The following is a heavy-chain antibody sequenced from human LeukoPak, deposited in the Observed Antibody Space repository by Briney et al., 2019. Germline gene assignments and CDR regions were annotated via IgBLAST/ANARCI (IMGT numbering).Heavy chain of an antibody. CDR1: GFTFSSYG. Sequence: GGSLRLSCAASGFTFSSYGMSWVRQAPGKGLEWVSAISGSGGSTYYADSVKGRFTISRDNAKNSLYLQMNSLGAEDTAVYYCARGRSSSSSAFDIWGQGTMVTVSS. D-gene: IGHD6-6*01. J-gene: IGHJ3*02. CDR3: ARGRSSSSSAFDI. V-gene: IGHV3-23*01. CDR2: ISGSGGST.